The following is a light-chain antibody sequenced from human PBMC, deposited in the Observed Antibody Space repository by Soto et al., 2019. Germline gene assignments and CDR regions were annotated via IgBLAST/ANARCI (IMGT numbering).Light chain of an antibody. V-gene: IGKV1-5*01. CDR1: QSIGRF. CDR2: DAS. CDR3: QQCYMGWT. J-gene: IGKJ1*01. Sequence: DIQMTQSPSTLSASVGDRVTITCRASQSIGRFLAWYQHQPGKAPKLLIYDASTLESGVPSRFSGTGSGTEFTFSITSLQPEDFGTYYCQQCYMGWTFGQVTNLDIK.